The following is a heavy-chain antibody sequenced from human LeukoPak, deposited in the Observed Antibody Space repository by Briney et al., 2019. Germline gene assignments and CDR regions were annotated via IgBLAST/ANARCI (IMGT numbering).Heavy chain of an antibody. CDR2: IIPIFGTA. V-gene: IGHV1-69*05. CDR3: ARDLLVGYCSSTSCFNFDY. Sequence: GASVKVSCKASGGTFSSYAISWVRQAPGQGREWMGGIIPIFGTANYAQKFQGRVTITTDESTSTAYMELSSLRSEDTAVYYCARDLLVGYCSSTSCFNFDYWGQGTLVTVFS. CDR1: GGTFSSYA. J-gene: IGHJ4*02. D-gene: IGHD2-2*01.